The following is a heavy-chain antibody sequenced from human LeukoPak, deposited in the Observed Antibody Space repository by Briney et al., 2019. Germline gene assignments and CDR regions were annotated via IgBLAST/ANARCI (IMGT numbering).Heavy chain of an antibody. CDR1: GYTFTSYA. Sequence: ASVKVSCKASGYTFTSYAMHWVRQAPGQRLEWMGWINAGNGNTKYSQKFQGRVTITGDTSARTAYMELSSLRSEDTAVYYCAKSVVGIVVVPAAIRPHYYFDDWGQGTLVTVSS. J-gene: IGHJ4*02. V-gene: IGHV1-3*01. CDR2: INAGNGNT. D-gene: IGHD2-2*03. CDR3: AKSVVGIVVVPAAIRPHYYFDD.